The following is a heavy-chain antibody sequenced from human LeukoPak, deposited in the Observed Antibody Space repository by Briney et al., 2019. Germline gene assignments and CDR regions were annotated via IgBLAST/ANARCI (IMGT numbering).Heavy chain of an antibody. J-gene: IGHJ4*02. D-gene: IGHD4-23*01. CDR2: ITRSSSYI. CDR3: ATEDATVETPRFDY. Sequence: PGGSLRLSCAASGFTFSPYTMNWVRQAPGKGLEWISSITRSSSYIYYADSVKGRFTISRDNAKNSLYLQMNNLSAEDTAVYYCATEDATVETPRFDYWGQGTLVTVSS. V-gene: IGHV3-21*01. CDR1: GFTFSPYT.